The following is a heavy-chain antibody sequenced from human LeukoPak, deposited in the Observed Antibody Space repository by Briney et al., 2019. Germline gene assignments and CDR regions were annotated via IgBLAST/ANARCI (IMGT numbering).Heavy chain of an antibody. CDR1: GFTFSSYA. V-gene: IGHV3-30*04. D-gene: IGHD2-21*02. CDR2: ISYDGSNK. Sequence: GRSLRLSCAASGFTFSSYAMHWVRQAPGKGLEWVAIISYDGSNKYYADSVKGRFTISRDNSKNTLYLQMNSLRGEDTAVYYCARPRRGCGGDCYSYYYYYYMDVWGKGTTVTVSS. J-gene: IGHJ6*03. CDR3: ARPRRGCGGDCYSYYYYYYMDV.